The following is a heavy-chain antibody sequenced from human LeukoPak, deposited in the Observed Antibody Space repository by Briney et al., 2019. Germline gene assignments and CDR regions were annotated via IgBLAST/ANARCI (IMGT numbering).Heavy chain of an antibody. CDR1: GDSITTNY. J-gene: IGHJ4*02. CDR3: ARETSTSQTNLFDY. CDR2: LHYRGNM. Sequence: SETLSLICTVSGDSITTNYWSWIRQPPGKGLEWIGYLHYRGNMKHSSSLKGRVTISLDTSKNQFSLRLSSVTAADTAIYFCARETSTSQTNLFDYWGQGSLVTVSS. D-gene: IGHD6-6*01. V-gene: IGHV4-59*01.